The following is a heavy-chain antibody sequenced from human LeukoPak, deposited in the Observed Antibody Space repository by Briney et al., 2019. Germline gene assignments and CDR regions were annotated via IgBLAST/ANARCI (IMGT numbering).Heavy chain of an antibody. CDR1: GFTFSTYW. D-gene: IGHD3-22*01. Sequence: GGSLRLSCAASGFTFSTYWMHWVRQAPGKGLVWVSRVNTDGSSTNYADSVKGRFTFSRDNAKNTIYLQMNSLRAEDTGMYYCASGSGGYYHWGQGTLVTVSS. CDR2: VNTDGSST. V-gene: IGHV3-74*01. J-gene: IGHJ5*02. CDR3: ASGSGGYYH.